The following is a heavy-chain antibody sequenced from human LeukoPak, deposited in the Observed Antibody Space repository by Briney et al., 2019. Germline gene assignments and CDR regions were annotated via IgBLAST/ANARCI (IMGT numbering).Heavy chain of an antibody. J-gene: IGHJ4*02. CDR2: ISGSGGST. V-gene: IGHV3-23*01. Sequence: GGSLRLSCAASGFTFSSYAMSWVRQAPGKGLEWVSAISGSGGSTYYADSVKGRFTISRDNSKNTLCLQMNSLRAEDTAVYYCAKSAYSSGWSPSDYWGQGTLVTVSS. CDR3: AKSAYSSGWSPSDY. D-gene: IGHD6-19*01. CDR1: GFTFSSYA.